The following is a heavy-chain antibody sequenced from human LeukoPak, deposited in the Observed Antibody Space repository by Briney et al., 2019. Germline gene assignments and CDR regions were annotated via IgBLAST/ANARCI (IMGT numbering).Heavy chain of an antibody. J-gene: IGHJ6*02. V-gene: IGHV3-23*01. CDR3: AKGDRDYYDSSGYYSTYYYYGMDV. CDR2: ISGSGGST. D-gene: IGHD3-22*01. CDR1: GFTFSSYA. Sequence: GGSLRLSCAASGFTFSSYAMSWVRQAPGKGLEWVSAISGSGGSTYYADSVKGRFTISRDNSKNTLYLQMNSLRAEDTAVYYCAKGDRDYYDSSGYYSTYYYYGMDVWGQGTTVTVSS.